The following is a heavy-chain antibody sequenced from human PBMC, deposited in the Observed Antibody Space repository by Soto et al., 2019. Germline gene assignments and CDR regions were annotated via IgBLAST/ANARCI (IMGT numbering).Heavy chain of an antibody. CDR2: VHYSGGT. Sequence: PSETLSLTCTVSGASISSSYWSWIRQSPGKGLEWIGYVHYSGGTKDNPSLNGRVSLSIDTSKNQFSLKLSSVAAADTAVYYCARGYYDSRGQSNTFGVWGQGTMVTVSS. J-gene: IGHJ3*01. D-gene: IGHD3-22*01. CDR3: ARGYYDSRGQSNTFGV. V-gene: IGHV4-59*01. CDR1: GASISSSY.